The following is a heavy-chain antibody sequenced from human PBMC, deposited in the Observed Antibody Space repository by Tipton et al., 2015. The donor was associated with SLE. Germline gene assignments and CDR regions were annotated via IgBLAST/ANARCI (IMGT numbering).Heavy chain of an antibody. Sequence: TLSLTCTVSGDSLRGFYWSWIRQPAGKGLEWIGRIYNNAKTNYNPALKTRVTMSVDPSNNQFSLKLTSVSAADTAVYFCAREGFDACDIWGQGTRVTVSS. CDR2: IYNNAKT. V-gene: IGHV4-4*07. CDR1: GDSLRGFY. J-gene: IGHJ3*02. CDR3: AREGFDACDI.